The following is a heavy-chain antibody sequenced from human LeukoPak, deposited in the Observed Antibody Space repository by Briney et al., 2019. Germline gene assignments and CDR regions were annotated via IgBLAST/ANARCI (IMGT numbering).Heavy chain of an antibody. Sequence: SGGSLRLSCAASGFTFDDYAMHWVRQPPGKGLEWIGYIYHSGSTKYNPSLKSRVTISVDTSKKQFSLKLSSVTAADTAVYYCAKPSNYYGSATDAFDFWGQGTMVTVSS. J-gene: IGHJ3*01. CDR2: IYHSGST. V-gene: IGHV4-59*03. CDR1: GFTFDDYA. D-gene: IGHD3-10*01. CDR3: AKPSNYYGSATDAFDF.